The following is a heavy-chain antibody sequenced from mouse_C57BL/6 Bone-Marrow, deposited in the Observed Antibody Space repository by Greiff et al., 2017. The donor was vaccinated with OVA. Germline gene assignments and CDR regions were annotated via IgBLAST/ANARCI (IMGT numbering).Heavy chain of an antibody. D-gene: IGHD1-1*01. V-gene: IGHV1-26*01. CDR1: GYTFTDYY. CDR3: ARWVYGSSYGDYAMDY. J-gene: IGHJ4*01. CDR2: INPNNGGT. Sequence: VQLKQSGPELVKPGASVKISCKASGYTFTDYYMNWVKQSHGKSLEWIGDINPNNGGTSYNQKFKGKATLTVDKSSSTAYMELRSLTSEDSAVYYCARWVYGSSYGDYAMDYWGQGTSVTVSS.